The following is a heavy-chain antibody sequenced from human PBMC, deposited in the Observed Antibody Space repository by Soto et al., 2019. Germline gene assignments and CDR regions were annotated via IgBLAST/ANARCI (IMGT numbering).Heavy chain of an antibody. CDR2: IIPIFGTA. CDR3: ARDQVGPSPLGY. CDR1: GGTFSSYA. J-gene: IGHJ4*02. V-gene: IGHV1-69*13. Sequence: ASVKVSCKASGGTFSSYAISWVRQAPGQGLEWMGGIIPIFGTANYAQKFQGRVTITADESTSTAYMELSSLRSDDTAVYYCARDQVGPSPLGYWGQGTLVTVSS. D-gene: IGHD1-26*01.